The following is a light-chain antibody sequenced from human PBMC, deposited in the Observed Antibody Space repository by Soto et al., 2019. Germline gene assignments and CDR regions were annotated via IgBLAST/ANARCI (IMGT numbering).Light chain of an antibody. CDR1: QSVSNN. V-gene: IGKV3D-15*01. CDR2: GAS. J-gene: IGKJ4*01. CDR3: QSYNDWPLT. Sequence: VFRQSPGTLSLTPGERATLSCRASQSVSNNYLAWYQQKPGQAPRLLIYGASNRATGIPDRFSGSGSGTEFTLTISSLQSEDFAVYFCQSYNDWPLTFGGGTKVDIK.